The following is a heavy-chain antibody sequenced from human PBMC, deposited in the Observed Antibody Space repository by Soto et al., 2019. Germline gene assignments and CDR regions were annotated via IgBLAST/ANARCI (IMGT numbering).Heavy chain of an antibody. V-gene: IGHV3-49*04. CDR1: GFTFADYT. D-gene: IGHD1-26*01. CDR2: IRSEANGGTT. Sequence: PGGSLRLSCTGSGFTFADYTMSWVRQAPGKGLEWVGLIRSEANGGTTHYAASVHGGFIISRDDSRGIAFLQMNNLKSEETAVYYCTRVGKFAYWGQGTLVTVSS. CDR3: TRVGKFAY. J-gene: IGHJ4*02.